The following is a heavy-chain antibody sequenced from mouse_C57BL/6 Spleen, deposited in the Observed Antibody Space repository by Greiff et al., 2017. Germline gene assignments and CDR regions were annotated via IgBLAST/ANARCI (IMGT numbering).Heavy chain of an antibody. V-gene: IGHV1-7*01. CDR2: INPSSGYT. CDR1: GYTFTSYW. D-gene: IGHD1-1*01. J-gene: IGHJ1*03. Sequence: VQLQQSGAELAKPGASVKLSCKASGYTFTSYWMHWVKQRPGQGLEWIGYINPSSGYTKYTQKFKDKATMTADKSSSTAYMQLSSLTYEDSAVYYCARDTTVVARYFDVWGTGTTVTVSS. CDR3: ARDTTVVARYFDV.